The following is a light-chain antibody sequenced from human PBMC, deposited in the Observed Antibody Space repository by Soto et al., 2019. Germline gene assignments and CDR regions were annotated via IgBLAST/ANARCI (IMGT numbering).Light chain of an antibody. Sequence: IQMTQSPSILSASVGDRVTITCRASQGIRNDLDWFQQKPGKAPKLLIYAASNLQSGVPARFSGSGSGTDFTLTISSLQPEDFATYYCLQKYFYPFTFGPGTKVDI. CDR3: LQKYFYPFT. CDR2: AAS. V-gene: IGKV1-6*01. CDR1: QGIRND. J-gene: IGKJ3*01.